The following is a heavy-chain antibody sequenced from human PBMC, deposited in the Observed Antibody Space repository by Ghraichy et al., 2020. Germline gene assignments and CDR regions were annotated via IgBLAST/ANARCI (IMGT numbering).Heavy chain of an antibody. D-gene: IGHD4-17*01. Sequence: GGSLRLSCAASGFTFSDYYMSWIRQAPGKGLEWVSYISSSSSYTNYADSVKGRFTISRDNAKNSLYLQMNSLRAEDTAVYYCARGGPDYGDYGDHYYYYYYMDVWGKGTTVTVSS. V-gene: IGHV3-11*05. CDR1: GFTFSDYY. CDR2: ISSSSSYT. J-gene: IGHJ6*03. CDR3: ARGGPDYGDYGDHYYYYYYMDV.